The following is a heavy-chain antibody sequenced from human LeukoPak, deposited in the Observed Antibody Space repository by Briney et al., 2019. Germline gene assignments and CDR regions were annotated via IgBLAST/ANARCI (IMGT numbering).Heavy chain of an antibody. CDR2: IYYSGST. CDR1: GGSISSSSYY. V-gene: IGHV4-39*07. Sequence: SETLSLTCTVSGGSISSSSYYWGWIRQPPGTGLEWIGSIYYSGSTYYNPSLKSRVTISVDTSKNQFSLKLSSVTAADTAVYYCARDGGLPSWIAAAGMGVGWNNNWFDPWGQGTLVTVSS. CDR3: ARDGGLPSWIAAAGMGVGWNNNWFDP. D-gene: IGHD6-13*01. J-gene: IGHJ5*02.